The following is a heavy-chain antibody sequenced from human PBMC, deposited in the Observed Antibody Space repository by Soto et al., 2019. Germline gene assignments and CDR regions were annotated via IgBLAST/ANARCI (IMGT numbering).Heavy chain of an antibody. CDR1: GDSVSSGSYY. J-gene: IGHJ4*02. D-gene: IGHD4-17*01. Sequence: PSETLSLTCTVSGDSVSSGSYYWSWIRQPPGKGLEWIGYISYSGSTNYNSSLKSRVTISVDTSKNQFSLKLSSVTAADTAVYYCARDYGGDYWGQGTLVTVSS. V-gene: IGHV4-61*01. CDR2: ISYSGST. CDR3: ARDYGGDY.